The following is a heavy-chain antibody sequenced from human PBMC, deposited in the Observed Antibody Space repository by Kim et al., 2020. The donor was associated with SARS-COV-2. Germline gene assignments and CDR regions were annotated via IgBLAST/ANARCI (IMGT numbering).Heavy chain of an antibody. CDR3: ARAGDSAFDI. Sequence: SETLSLTCAVYGGSFSGYYWSWIRQPPGKGLEWIGEINHSGSTNYNPSLKSRVTISVDTSKNQFSLKLSSVTAADTAVYYCARAGDSAFDIWGQGTMVTVSS. CDR2: INHSGST. V-gene: IGHV4-34*01. J-gene: IGHJ3*02. CDR1: GGSFSGYY.